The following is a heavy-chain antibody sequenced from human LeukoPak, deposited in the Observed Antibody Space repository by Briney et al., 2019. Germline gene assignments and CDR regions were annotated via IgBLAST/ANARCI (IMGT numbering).Heavy chain of an antibody. V-gene: IGHV3-30*04. D-gene: IGHD5-18*01. CDR1: GFTFSSYA. J-gene: IGHJ4*02. CDR3: ARDYRSYGLTFDY. Sequence: PGGSLRLSCAASGFTFSSYAMHWVRQAPGKGLEWVAVISYDGSNKYYAASVKGRFTTSTDNSKNTLYLQMNSLRAEDTAVYYCARDYRSYGLTFDYWGQGTLVTVSS. CDR2: ISYDGSNK.